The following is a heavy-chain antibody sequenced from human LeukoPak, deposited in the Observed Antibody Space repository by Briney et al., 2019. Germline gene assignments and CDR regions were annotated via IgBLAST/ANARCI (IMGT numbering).Heavy chain of an antibody. Sequence: GESLKISCKASGYTFTSYGISWVRQAPGQGLEWMGWISAYNGNTNYAQKLQGRVTITADKSTSTAYMELSSLRSEDTAVYYCARDSTGAAGGGTIDYWGQGTLVTVSS. CDR3: ARDSTGAAGGGTIDY. CDR2: ISAYNGNT. CDR1: GYTFTSYG. V-gene: IGHV1-18*01. D-gene: IGHD6-13*01. J-gene: IGHJ4*02.